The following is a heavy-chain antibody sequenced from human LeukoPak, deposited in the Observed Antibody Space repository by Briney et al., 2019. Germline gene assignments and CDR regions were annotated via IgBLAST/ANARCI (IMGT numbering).Heavy chain of an antibody. CDR3: ARRDQAIDY. D-gene: IGHD5-24*01. CDR1: DGSVSSVGYY. V-gene: IGHV4-39*01. Sequence: PSETLSLTCSVSDGSVSSVGYYWGWIRQPPGKGLEWIGSIYYSGTTYYNPSLPSRVTIFVDTSKNQFSLRLSSVTAADTAVYYCARRDQAIDYWGQGTLVTVSS. CDR2: IYYSGTT. J-gene: IGHJ4*02.